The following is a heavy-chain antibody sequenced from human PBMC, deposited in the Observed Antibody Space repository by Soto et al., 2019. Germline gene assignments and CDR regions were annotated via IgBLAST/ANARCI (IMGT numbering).Heavy chain of an antibody. Sequence: SETLSLTCTVSGGSISTYYWSWIRQPPGKGLEWIGYISYSGSTNYNPSLKSRVTISVDTSKSQFSLKLSSVTAADTAVYYCVRGVYCGGDCYHSGFNYWGQGTLVTVSS. CDR2: ISYSGST. D-gene: IGHD2-21*01. V-gene: IGHV4-59*01. J-gene: IGHJ4*02. CDR3: VRGVYCGGDCYHSGFNY. CDR1: GGSISTYY.